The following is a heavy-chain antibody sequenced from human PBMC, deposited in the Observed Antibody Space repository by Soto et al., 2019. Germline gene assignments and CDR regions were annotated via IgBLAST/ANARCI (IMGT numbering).Heavy chain of an antibody. Sequence: ASVKVSCKVSGYTLTELSMHWVRQAPGKGLEWMGGFDPEDGETIYAQKFQGRVTMTEDTSTDTAYMELSSLRSEDTAVYYCATPKYYDILTGFDYWGQGTLVTV. CDR1: GYTLTELS. CDR2: FDPEDGET. J-gene: IGHJ4*02. V-gene: IGHV1-24*01. CDR3: ATPKYYDILTGFDY. D-gene: IGHD3-9*01.